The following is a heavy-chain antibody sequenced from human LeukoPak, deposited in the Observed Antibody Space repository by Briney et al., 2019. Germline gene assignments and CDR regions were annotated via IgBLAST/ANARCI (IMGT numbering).Heavy chain of an antibody. Sequence: PGGSLRLSCAASGFTFSSYGMHWVRQAPGKGLEWVAVISYDGSNKYYADSVKGRFTISRDNSKNTLYLQMNSLRAEDTAVYYCVRPLGGFDYWGQGTLVTVSS. CDR3: VRPLGGFDY. CDR1: GFTFSSYG. J-gene: IGHJ4*02. D-gene: IGHD3-16*01. CDR2: ISYDGSNK. V-gene: IGHV3-30*03.